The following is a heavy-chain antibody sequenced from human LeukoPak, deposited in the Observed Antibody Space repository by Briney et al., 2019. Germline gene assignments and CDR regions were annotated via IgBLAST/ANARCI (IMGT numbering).Heavy chain of an antibody. V-gene: IGHV3-23*01. CDR3: AKEVGATQLDY. Sequence: GGSLRLSRAASGFTFSSYAMSWARQAPGKGLEWVSAISHSAGSTYYADSVKGRFTISRDSSQNTLYLQMNSLRAEDTAVYYCAKEVGATQLDYWGQGTLVTVSS. J-gene: IGHJ4*02. CDR1: GFTFSSYA. CDR2: ISHSAGST. D-gene: IGHD1-26*01.